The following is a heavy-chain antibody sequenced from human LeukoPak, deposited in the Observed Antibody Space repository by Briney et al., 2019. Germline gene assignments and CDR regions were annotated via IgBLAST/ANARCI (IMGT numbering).Heavy chain of an antibody. Sequence: GGSLRLSCAASGFTFSSFWMTWVRQAPGKGLEWVANIKEDGSQKYYVDSVKGRFTISRDNAKNSLFLQTNSLRVDDTAMYYCARDSGWFRFDYWGQGTLVTVSS. V-gene: IGHV3-7*03. CDR2: IKEDGSQK. D-gene: IGHD6-19*01. J-gene: IGHJ4*02. CDR3: ARDSGWFRFDY. CDR1: GFTFSSFW.